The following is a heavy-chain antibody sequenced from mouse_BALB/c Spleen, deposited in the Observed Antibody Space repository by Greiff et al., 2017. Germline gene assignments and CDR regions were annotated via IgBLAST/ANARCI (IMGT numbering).Heavy chain of an antibody. J-gene: IGHJ1*01. D-gene: IGHD2-4*01. CDR3: ARGGINWYFDV. CDR2: ISNLAYSI. V-gene: IGHV5-15*02. Sequence: EVMLVESGGGLVQPGGSRKLSCAASGFTFSDYGMAWVRQAPGKGPEWIAFISNLAYSIYYIDTVTGRFTISREYAKNTLYLEMSSLRSEDTAIYYCARGGINWYFDVWGAGTTVTVSS. CDR1: GFTFSDYG.